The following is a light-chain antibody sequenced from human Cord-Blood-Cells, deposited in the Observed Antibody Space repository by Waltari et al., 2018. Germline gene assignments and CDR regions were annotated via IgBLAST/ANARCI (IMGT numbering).Light chain of an antibody. CDR3: QQRSNWLT. Sequence: EIVLTQSPAPLSLSPGERATLSCRASPSVRSYLAWYQQKPGQAPRLPIYEASNRATGIPARFSGSGSGTDFTLTISSLEPEDFAVYYCQQRSNWLTFGGGTKVEIK. CDR2: EAS. J-gene: IGKJ4*01. CDR1: PSVRSY. V-gene: IGKV3-11*01.